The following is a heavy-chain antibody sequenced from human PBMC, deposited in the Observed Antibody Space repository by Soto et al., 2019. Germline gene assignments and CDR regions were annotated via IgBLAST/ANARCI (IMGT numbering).Heavy chain of an antibody. V-gene: IGHV4-34*01. CDR2: INHSGST. D-gene: IGHD2-2*01. CDR1: GGSFSGYY. Sequence: SETLSLTFAVYGGSFSGYYWSWIRQPPGKGLEWIGEINHSGSTNYNPSLKSRVTISVDTSKNQFSLKLSSVTAADTAVYYCARVRMSTSGKSHYYYMVVWGKGTTVTVSS. J-gene: IGHJ6*03. CDR3: ARVRMSTSGKSHYYYMVV.